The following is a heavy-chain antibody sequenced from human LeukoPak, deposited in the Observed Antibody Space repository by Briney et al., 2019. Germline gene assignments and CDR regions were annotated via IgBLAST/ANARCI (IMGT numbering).Heavy chain of an antibody. CDR2: IRYSATDI. Sequence: GGSLRLSCATSGFPFSDYYMSWIRQAPGKGLEWISYIRYSATDIYYADSVKGRFTISRDNARKSLYLQMNSLRADDAAVYYCARDDMLERPSFDVWGQGTMVTASS. CDR3: ARDDMLERPSFDV. V-gene: IGHV3-11*01. D-gene: IGHD1-1*01. J-gene: IGHJ3*01. CDR1: GFPFSDYY.